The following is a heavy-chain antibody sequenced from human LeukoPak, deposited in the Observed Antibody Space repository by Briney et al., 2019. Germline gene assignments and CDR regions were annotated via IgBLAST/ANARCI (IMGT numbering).Heavy chain of an antibody. J-gene: IGHJ4*02. CDR2: MNPNSGNA. D-gene: IGHD3-10*01. Sequence: VASVKVSSKASGYTFTSYDISWVRQATGQGLEWMGWMNPNSGNAGYAQRFQGRVTMTRNNSISTAYMELTSLRSEDTAVYYCGRPLQRGSWTQRALDYWGQGTLVTVSS. V-gene: IGHV1-8*01. CDR3: GRPLQRGSWTQRALDY. CDR1: GYTFTSYD.